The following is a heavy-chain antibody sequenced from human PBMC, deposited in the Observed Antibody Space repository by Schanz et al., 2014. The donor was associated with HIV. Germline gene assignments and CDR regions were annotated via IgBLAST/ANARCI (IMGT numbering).Heavy chain of an antibody. Sequence: QVQLVESGGGVVQPGRSLRLSCTASGFTFSSYAIHWVRQAPGKGLEWVAVIWYDGNNKSYADSVKGRFTISRDNSENTLYLQMNSLRAEDTAVYYCARGGLQWHPEWFDYWGRGTPVTVSS. CDR2: IWYDGNNK. V-gene: IGHV3-33*01. J-gene: IGHJ4*02. D-gene: IGHD4-4*01. CDR3: ARGGLQWHPEWFDY. CDR1: GFTFSSYA.